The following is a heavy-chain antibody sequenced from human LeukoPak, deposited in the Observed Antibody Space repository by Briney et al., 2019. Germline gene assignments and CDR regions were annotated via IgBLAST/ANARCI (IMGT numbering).Heavy chain of an antibody. CDR1: GGSISSGSYY. CDR2: IYTSGST. J-gene: IGHJ6*03. Sequence: SQTLSLTCTVSGGSISSGSYYWNWIRQPAGKGLEWIGRIYTSGSTNYNPSLKSRVTISVDTSKNQFSLKLSSVTAADTAVYYCVRAYYYYMDVWGKGTTVTVSS. V-gene: IGHV4-61*02. CDR3: VRAYYYYMDV.